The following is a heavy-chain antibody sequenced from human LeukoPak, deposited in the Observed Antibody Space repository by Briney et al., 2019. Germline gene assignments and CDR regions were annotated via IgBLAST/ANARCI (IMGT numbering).Heavy chain of an antibody. D-gene: IGHD3-3*01. CDR1: GGSFSGYY. CDR3: ARVNDFWSGYYVY. J-gene: IGHJ4*02. V-gene: IGHV4-34*01. CDR2: INHSGST. Sequence: SVTLSLTCAVYGGSFSGYYWSWIRQPPGKGLEWIGEINHSGSTNYNPSLKSRVTISVDTSKNQFSLKLSSVTAADTAVYYCARVNDFWSGYYVYWGQGTLVTVSS.